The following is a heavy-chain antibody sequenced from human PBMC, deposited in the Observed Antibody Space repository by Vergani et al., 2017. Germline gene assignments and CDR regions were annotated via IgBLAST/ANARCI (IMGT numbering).Heavy chain of an antibody. CDR2: IIPIFGTA. V-gene: IGHV1-69*18. CDR1: GGTFSSYA. Sequence: QVQLVQSGAEVKKPESSVKVSCKASGGTFSSYAISWVRQAPGQGLEWMGRIIPIFGTANYAQKFQGRVTITADESTSTAYMELSSLRSEDTAVYYCATRIAAAGTHLYFQHWGQGTLVTVSS. J-gene: IGHJ1*01. CDR3: ATRIAAAGTHLYFQH. D-gene: IGHD6-13*01.